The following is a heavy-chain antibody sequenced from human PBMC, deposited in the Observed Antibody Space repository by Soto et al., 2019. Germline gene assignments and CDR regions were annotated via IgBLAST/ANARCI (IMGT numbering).Heavy chain of an antibody. Sequence: QVQLVQSGAEVKKPGSSVKVSCKASGGTFSSYAISWVRQAPGQGLEWMGGIIPIFGTANYAQKFQGRVTITADESTSTAYMELRSLRAEDTAVYYCARAGWAARIQYNWFDPWGQGTLVTVSS. CDR2: IIPIFGTA. CDR1: GGTFSSYA. J-gene: IGHJ5*02. D-gene: IGHD6-6*01. V-gene: IGHV1-69*12. CDR3: ARAGWAARIQYNWFDP.